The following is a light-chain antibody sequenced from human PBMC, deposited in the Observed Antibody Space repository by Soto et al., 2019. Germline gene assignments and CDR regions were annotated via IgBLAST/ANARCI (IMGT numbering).Light chain of an antibody. CDR2: AAS. Sequence: DIQMTQSPSSLSASIGDRATITCRASHTISSNLNWYQQKPGKAPQLLIYAASSVPSGVPPRFSGRGSGTEFTLTVSSLQSEDFATYYCLQTYSVPWTFGHGTKVEIK. V-gene: IGKV1-39*01. CDR1: HTISSN. CDR3: LQTYSVPWT. J-gene: IGKJ1*01.